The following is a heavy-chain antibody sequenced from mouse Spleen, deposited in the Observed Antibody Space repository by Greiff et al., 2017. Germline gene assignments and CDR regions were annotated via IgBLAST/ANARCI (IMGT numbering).Heavy chain of an antibody. CDR2: IYPGDGDT. CDR3: ASWTGTRVDY. J-gene: IGHJ2*01. CDR1: GYTFTSYW. V-gene: IGHV1-87*01. D-gene: IGHD4-1*01. Sequence: QVQLQQSGAELARPGASVKLSCKASGYTFTSYWMQWVKQRPGQGLEWIGAIYPGDGDTRYTQKFKGKATLTADKSSSTAYMQLSSLASEDSAVYYCASWTGTRVDYWGQGTTLTVSS.